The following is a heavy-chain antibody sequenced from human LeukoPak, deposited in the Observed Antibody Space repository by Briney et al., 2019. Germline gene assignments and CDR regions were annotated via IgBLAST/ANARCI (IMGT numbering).Heavy chain of an antibody. Sequence: PSETLSLTCTVSGGSISSYYWSWIRQPPGKGLEWIGYVYYSGSTNHNPSLKSRVTISVDTSKNQFSLKLSSVTAADTAVYYCARALVHDYGDYRDFDIWGQGTMVTVSS. CDR1: GGSISSYY. J-gene: IGHJ3*02. D-gene: IGHD4-17*01. CDR2: VYYSGST. V-gene: IGHV4-59*01. CDR3: ARALVHDYGDYRDFDI.